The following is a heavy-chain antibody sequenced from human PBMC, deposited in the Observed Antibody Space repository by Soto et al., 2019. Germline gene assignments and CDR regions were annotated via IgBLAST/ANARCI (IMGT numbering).Heavy chain of an antibody. CDR1: GGSINSGGYY. CDR2: TYYSGST. V-gene: IGHV4-31*03. Sequence: SETLSLTCTVSGGSINSGGYYWSWIRQHPGKGLEWIGYTYYSGSTYYNPSLKSRLTISVDTSENQFSLKLSSVTAADTAVYYCARVGGSYYYIDYWGQGTLVTVSS. CDR3: ARVGGSYYYIDY. D-gene: IGHD2-15*01. J-gene: IGHJ4*02.